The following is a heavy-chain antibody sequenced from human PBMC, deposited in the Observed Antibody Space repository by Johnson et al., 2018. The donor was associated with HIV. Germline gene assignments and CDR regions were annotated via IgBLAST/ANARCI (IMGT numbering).Heavy chain of an antibody. CDR3: AKVALDYYDSSEVSLRPFDI. CDR2: IRYDGSNK. J-gene: IGHJ3*02. D-gene: IGHD3-22*01. V-gene: IGHV3-30*02. CDR1: GFTFSSYG. Sequence: QVQLVESGGGVVQSGGSLRLSCAASGFTFSSYGMHWVRQAPGKGLEWVAFIRYDGSNKYYADSMKGRFTISRDNSKNTRYLQMNSLRAEDTAVYYCAKVALDYYDSSEVSLRPFDIWGQGTMVTVSS.